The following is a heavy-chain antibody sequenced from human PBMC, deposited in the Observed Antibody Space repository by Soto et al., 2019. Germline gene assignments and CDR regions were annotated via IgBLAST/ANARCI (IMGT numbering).Heavy chain of an antibody. J-gene: IGHJ6*04. CDR3: ARDRVTGTTRMDV. V-gene: IGHV3-11*01. Sequence: GGSLRLSCAASGFTFSDYYMSWIRQAPGKGLEWVSYISSSGSTIYYADSVKGRFTISRDNAKNSLYLQMNSLRAEDTAVYYCARDRVTGTTRMDVWGKGTTVTVSS. CDR1: GFTFSDYY. D-gene: IGHD1-7*01. CDR2: ISSSGSTI.